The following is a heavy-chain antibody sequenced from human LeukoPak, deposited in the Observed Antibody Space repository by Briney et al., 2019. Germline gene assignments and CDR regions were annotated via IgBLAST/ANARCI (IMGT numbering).Heavy chain of an antibody. CDR1: GFTFSSYG. V-gene: IGHV3-23*01. J-gene: IGHJ4*02. CDR2: ISGSGGST. Sequence: PGGSLRLSCAASGFTFSSYGMSWVRQAPGKGLEWVSGISGSGGSTYYADPVKGRFTISRDTSKNTVYLQMNSLRGEDTAVYYCATFSYGGNAGGSVGYWGQGTLVTVSS. D-gene: IGHD4-23*01. CDR3: ATFSYGGNAGGSVGY.